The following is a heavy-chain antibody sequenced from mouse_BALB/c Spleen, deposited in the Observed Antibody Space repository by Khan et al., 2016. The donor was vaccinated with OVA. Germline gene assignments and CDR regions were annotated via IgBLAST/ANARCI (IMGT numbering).Heavy chain of an antibody. V-gene: IGHV7-3*02. CDR2: VRNKANGYTP. Sequence: EVELVESGGGLVQPGASLRLSCATSGFTFTDYYMTWVRQPPGKALEWLGFVRNKANGYTPEYSASVKGRFTISSQNSQSILSLQMNTLRAEDSATYFCASTDFYDGYVFAMDHWGQGTSVTVSS. D-gene: IGHD2-3*01. J-gene: IGHJ4*01. CDR1: GFTFTDYY. CDR3: ASTDFYDGYVFAMDH.